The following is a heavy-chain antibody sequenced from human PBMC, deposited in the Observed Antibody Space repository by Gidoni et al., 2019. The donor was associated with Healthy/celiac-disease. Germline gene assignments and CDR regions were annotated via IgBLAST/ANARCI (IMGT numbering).Heavy chain of an antibody. CDR2: INSDGSST. J-gene: IGHJ6*02. V-gene: IGHV3-74*01. CDR3: AREYQLPWAFYYYGMDV. Sequence: EVQLVESGGGLVQPGGSLRLSCAASGFTFSSYWMHWVRQAPGKGLVWVSRINSDGSSTSYADSVKGRFTISRDNAKNTLYLQMNSLRAEDTAVYYCAREYQLPWAFYYYGMDVWGQGTTVTVSS. CDR1: GFTFSSYW. D-gene: IGHD2-2*01.